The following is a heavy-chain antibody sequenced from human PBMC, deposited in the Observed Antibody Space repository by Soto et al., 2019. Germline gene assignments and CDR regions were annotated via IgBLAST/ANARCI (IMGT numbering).Heavy chain of an antibody. Sequence: AGESQKISCKGSGYTFTNYWIGWVRQMPGKGLEWMGIIYPGDSDTKYNPSFQGQVTISADKSITTTYLRWTSLKASDTAIYYCAASIFYYGMDVWGQGTTVTVSS. J-gene: IGHJ6*02. CDR1: GYTFTNYW. CDR3: AASIFYYGMDV. V-gene: IGHV5-51*01. CDR2: IYPGDSDT.